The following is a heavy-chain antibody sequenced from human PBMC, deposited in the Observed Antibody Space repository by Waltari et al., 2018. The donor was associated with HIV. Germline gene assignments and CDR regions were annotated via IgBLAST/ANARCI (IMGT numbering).Heavy chain of an antibody. D-gene: IGHD6-19*01. CDR1: GFTVSSNY. CDR3: ARASGWLVFDY. Sequence: EVQLVESGGGLIQPGGSLRLSCAASGFTVSSNYMSWVRQAPGKGREWVSVSYSGGSTYYADSVKGRFSISRDTSKNTLYLQMNSLRAEDTAVYYCARASGWLVFDYWGQGTLVTVPS. J-gene: IGHJ4*02. CDR2: SYSGGST. V-gene: IGHV3-53*01.